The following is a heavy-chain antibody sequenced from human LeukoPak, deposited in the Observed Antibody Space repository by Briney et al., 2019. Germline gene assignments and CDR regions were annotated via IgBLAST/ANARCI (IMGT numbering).Heavy chain of an antibody. CDR2: IYGGGET. CDR1: GFTVSDKY. V-gene: IGHV3-53*01. D-gene: IGHD6-19*01. CDR3: AVLTTGWRFQH. J-gene: IGHJ1*01. Sequence: PGGSLRLSCAVSGFTVSDKYMSWVRQAPGKGLECVSLIYGGGETYYADSVKGRFTISRDNSKNTLYVQMNSLRAEDTAVYYCAVLTTGWRFQHWGQGTLVTVSS.